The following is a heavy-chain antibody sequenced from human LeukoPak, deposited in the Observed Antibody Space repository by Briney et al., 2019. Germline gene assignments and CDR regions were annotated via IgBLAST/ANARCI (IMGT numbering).Heavy chain of an antibody. V-gene: IGHV1-2*02. CDR3: ARLAGNYYYGMDA. J-gene: IGHJ6*02. CDR1: GYTFTGYY. CDR2: INPNSGGT. Sequence: EASVKVSCKASGYTFTGYYMHWVRQAPGQGLEWMGWINPNSGGTNYAQKFQGRVTMTRDTSISTAYMELSRLRSDDTAVYYCARLAGNYYYGMDAWGQGTTVTVSS.